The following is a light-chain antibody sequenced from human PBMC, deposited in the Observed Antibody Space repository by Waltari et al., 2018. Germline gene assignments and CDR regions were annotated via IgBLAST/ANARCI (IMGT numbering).Light chain of an antibody. CDR2: KAS. CDR3: LQYNGEPRT. J-gene: IGKJ1*01. CDR1: QNINTW. Sequence: DIQMTQSPSTLSASVGDRRTITCRASQNINTWLAWHQQKPGKAPNLLIYKASSLESGVPSRFSGSGSGTEFTLTISSLQPDDFATYYCLQYNGEPRTFGQGTKVEVK. V-gene: IGKV1-5*03.